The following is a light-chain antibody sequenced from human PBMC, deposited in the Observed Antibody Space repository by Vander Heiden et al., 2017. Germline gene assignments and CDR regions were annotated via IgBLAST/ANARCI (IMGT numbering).Light chain of an antibody. CDR1: QSIRSY. Sequence: DIQLTQPPPSLPASVGDRVTITCRTSQSIRSYLNRYHQNPGKAPTHLIYTVSSLQGGVPSRFSSSGSGTDFTLTISSLQPEDFAAYYCQQSYSSPLTFGGGTKVEIK. V-gene: IGKV1-39*01. J-gene: IGKJ4*02. CDR2: TVS. CDR3: QQSYSSPLT.